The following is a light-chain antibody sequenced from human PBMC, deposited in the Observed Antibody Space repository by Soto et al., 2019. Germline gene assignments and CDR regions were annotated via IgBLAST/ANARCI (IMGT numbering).Light chain of an antibody. CDR3: QQTYSTGFT. CDR1: QSISSY. J-gene: IGKJ5*01. Sequence: DIKMTHSPSSLSASVWDGVTITSRTSQSISSYLNWYQQKPGKAPNLLIYAGSNLQSGVPSRFSGSGSGTDFTLTISSLQPEDFATYYCQQTYSTGFTFGQGTRLEN. V-gene: IGKV1-39*01. CDR2: AGS.